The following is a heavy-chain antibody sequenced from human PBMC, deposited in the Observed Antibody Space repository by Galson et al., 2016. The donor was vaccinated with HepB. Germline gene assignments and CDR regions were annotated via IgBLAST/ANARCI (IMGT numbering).Heavy chain of an antibody. D-gene: IGHD3-22*01. V-gene: IGHV1-18*01. J-gene: IGHJ5*01. CDR1: GYTFVSHG. Sequence: SCKASGYTFVSHGISWVRQAPGQGPEWLGWISTYNSNTNYVEKFQDRVTMTADTSTDTAYMELRSLRPDDTAMYFCARHLGKSSAWNNYFDSWGQGTLVVV. CDR2: ISTYNSNT. CDR3: ARHLGKSSAWNNYFDS.